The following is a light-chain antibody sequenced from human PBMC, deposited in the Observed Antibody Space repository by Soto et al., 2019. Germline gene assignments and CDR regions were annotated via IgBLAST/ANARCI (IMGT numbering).Light chain of an antibody. CDR2: DVS. J-gene: IGLJ1*01. V-gene: IGLV2-11*01. CDR3: CSYAGTYTYV. CDR1: SSVVGGYNY. Sequence: QSVLTQPRSVSGSPGQSVTISCTGTSSVVGGYNYVSWYQQHPGKAPKLIIYDVSKWPSGVPDRFSGSKSGNTASLTISGLQAEDEADYYCCSYAGTYTYVFGTGTKVTVL.